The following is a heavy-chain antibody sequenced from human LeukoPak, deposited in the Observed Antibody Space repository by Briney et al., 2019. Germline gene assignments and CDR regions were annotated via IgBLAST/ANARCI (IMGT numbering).Heavy chain of an antibody. CDR1: GGSISSYY. J-gene: IGHJ3*02. V-gene: IGHV4-4*07. CDR3: AREGGYDFWSGYYMVGAFDI. CDR2: IYTSGST. Sequence: SETLSLTCTVSGGSISSYYWSWIRQPAGKGLEWIGRIYTSGSTNYNPSLKSRVTMSVDTSKNQFSLKLSSVTAADTAVYYCAREGGYDFWSGYYMVGAFDIWGQGTMVTVSS. D-gene: IGHD3-3*01.